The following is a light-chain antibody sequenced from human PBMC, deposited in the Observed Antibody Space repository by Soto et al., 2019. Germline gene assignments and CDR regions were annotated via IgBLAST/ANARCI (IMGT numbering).Light chain of an antibody. V-gene: IGKV1-5*01. CDR3: QHYNCYSEA. J-gene: IGKJ1*01. Sequence: IQMTKSSFTLSASVGDRVTITCGASQSISSWLAWYQQKPGKAPKLLIYDASSLESGVPSRFSGSGSGTEFTLTISSLQPDDFATYYCQHYNCYSEAFGQGTKVDIK. CDR1: QSISSW. CDR2: DAS.